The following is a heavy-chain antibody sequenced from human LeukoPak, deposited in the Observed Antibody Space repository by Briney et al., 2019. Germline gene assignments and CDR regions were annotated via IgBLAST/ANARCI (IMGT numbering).Heavy chain of an antibody. V-gene: IGHV4-59*01. Sequence: PSETLSLTCTVSGGSISSYYWSWIRQPPGKGLEWIGYIYYSGSTNYNPSLKSRVTISVDTSKNQFSLKLSSVTAADTAVYYCAKSAFRFDPWGQGTLVTVSS. D-gene: IGHD2-15*01. CDR1: GGSISSYY. J-gene: IGHJ5*02. CDR2: IYYSGST. CDR3: AKSAFRFDP.